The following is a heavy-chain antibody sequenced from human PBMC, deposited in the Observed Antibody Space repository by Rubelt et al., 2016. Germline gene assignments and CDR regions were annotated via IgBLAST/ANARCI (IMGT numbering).Heavy chain of an antibody. CDR1: GYSFTGYY. CDR3: AREYSYAYYFDY. J-gene: IGHJ4*02. D-gene: IGHD3-16*01. Sequence: GTEVKKPGASVKVSCKDSGYSFTGYYMHWVRQAHGQGLERMGRINTNSGGTNYAQKFQGRVTMTRDTSISTAYLDLSGLRSDDKALYYCAREYSYAYYFDYWGLGTLVTVSS. CDR2: INTNSGGT. V-gene: IGHV1-2*06.